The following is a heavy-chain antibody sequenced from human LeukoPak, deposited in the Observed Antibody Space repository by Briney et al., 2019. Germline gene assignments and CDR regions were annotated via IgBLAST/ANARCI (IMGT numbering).Heavy chain of an antibody. CDR2: TYYSGST. D-gene: IGHD3-10*01. J-gene: IGHJ4*02. V-gene: IGHV4-30-4*01. CDR3: ARVYGTVWFGIDC. Sequence: SQTLSLTCTVSGGSISSGDYYWSWLRQPPGKGQEWIGYTYYSGSTYYNPSLKSRVTISVDTSKNQFSLKLSSVTAADTAVYYCARVYGTVWFGIDCWDQGTLVTVSS. CDR1: GGSISSGDYY.